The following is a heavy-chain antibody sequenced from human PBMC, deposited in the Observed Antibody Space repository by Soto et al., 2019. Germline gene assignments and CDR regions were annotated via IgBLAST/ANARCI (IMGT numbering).Heavy chain of an antibody. CDR3: AKGRTTTYWYFDL. V-gene: IGHV3-23*01. D-gene: IGHD1-1*01. CDR1: GFTFNNFF. J-gene: IGHJ2*01. CDR2: ISGNGVNT. Sequence: EMQLLESGGGLVQPGGSLRLSCAASGFTFNNFFMSWLRQVPGKGLEWLAAISGNGVNTYYSGSVKGRFTISRDNSKNTLFLQMNSLRDEDTAIYYCAKGRTTTYWYFDLWGRGALLTVSS.